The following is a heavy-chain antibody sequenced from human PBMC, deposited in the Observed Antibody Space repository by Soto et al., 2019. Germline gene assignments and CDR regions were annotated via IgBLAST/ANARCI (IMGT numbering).Heavy chain of an antibody. CDR3: AKDLPSSYGSYYYYGMDV. J-gene: IGHJ6*02. Sequence: PGGSLRLSCAASGFTFSSYGMHWVRQAPGKGLEWVAVIWYDGSNKYYADSVKGRFTISRDNSKNTLYLQMNSLRAEDTAVYYCAKDLPSSYGSYYYYGMDVWGQGTTVTVSS. CDR1: GFTFSSYG. V-gene: IGHV3-33*06. CDR2: IWYDGSNK. D-gene: IGHD5-18*01.